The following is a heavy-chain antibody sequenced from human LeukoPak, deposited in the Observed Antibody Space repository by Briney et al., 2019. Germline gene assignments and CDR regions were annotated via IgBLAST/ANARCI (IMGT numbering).Heavy chain of an antibody. J-gene: IGHJ3*02. D-gene: IGHD4-17*01. CDR2: IYPGDSDT. Sequence: GESLKISCKGSGYSFTTYWIGWVRQMPGKGLEWMGVIYPGDSDTRYSPSSQGQVTISADKFTSTAYLQWSSLKASDTAMYYCARPPTTMTKLAFDIWGQGTMVTVSS. CDR3: ARPPTTMTKLAFDI. V-gene: IGHV5-51*01. CDR1: GYSFTTYW.